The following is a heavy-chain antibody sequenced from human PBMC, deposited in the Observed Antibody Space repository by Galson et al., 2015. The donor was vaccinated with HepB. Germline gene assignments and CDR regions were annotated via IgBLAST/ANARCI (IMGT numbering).Heavy chain of an antibody. CDR2: IKEDGSEK. D-gene: IGHD3-10*01. CDR3: VRGGKRGHGQAF. V-gene: IGHV3-7*01. Sequence: SLRLSCAASGFTFNNHRMTWVRQAPGKGLEWVANIKEDGSEKYHVDSVKGRFTISRDNAKNSLYLQMNSLRAEDTAVYYCVRGGKRGHGQAFWGQGTLVTVSS. J-gene: IGHJ4*02. CDR1: GFTFNNHR.